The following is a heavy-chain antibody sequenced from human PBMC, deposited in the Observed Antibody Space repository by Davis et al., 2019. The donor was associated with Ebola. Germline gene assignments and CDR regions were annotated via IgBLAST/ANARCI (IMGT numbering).Heavy chain of an antibody. CDR3: ARLSGYTPDY. J-gene: IGHJ4*02. CDR2: IYYSGST. Sequence: SETLSLTCTVSGGSISIYYWIWIRQPPGKGLEWIGYIYYSGSTNYNPSLKSRVTISVDTSKNQFSLKLSSVTAADTAVYYCARLSGYTPDYWGQGTLVTVSP. D-gene: IGHD3-3*01. CDR1: GGSISIYY. V-gene: IGHV4-59*12.